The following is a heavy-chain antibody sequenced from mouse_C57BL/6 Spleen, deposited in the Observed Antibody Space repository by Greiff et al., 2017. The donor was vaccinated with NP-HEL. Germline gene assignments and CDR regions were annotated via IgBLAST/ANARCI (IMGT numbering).Heavy chain of an antibody. CDR2: ISSGGSYT. J-gene: IGHJ4*01. V-gene: IGHV5-6*01. D-gene: IGHD2-2*01. CDR3: ERHGGLPYYYARDY. CDR1: GFTFSSYG. Sequence: VQLKESGGDLVKPGGSLKLSCAASGFTFSSYGMSWVRQTPDKRLEWVATISSGGSYTYYPDSVKGRFTISRDNAKNTLYLQMSSLKSEDTALYYCERHGGLPYYYARDYWGQGTSVPVS.